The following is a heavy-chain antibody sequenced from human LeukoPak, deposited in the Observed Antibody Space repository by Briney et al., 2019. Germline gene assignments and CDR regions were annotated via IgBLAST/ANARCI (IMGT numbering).Heavy chain of an antibody. CDR1: GGSISSYY. V-gene: IGHV4-59*01. CDR2: IYYSGST. D-gene: IGHD6-13*01. J-gene: IGHJ4*02. Sequence: SETLSLTCTVSGGSISSYYWSWIRQPPGKGLERIGYIYYSGSTNYNPSLKSRVTISVDTSKNQLSLKLSSVTAADTAVYYCARVGKDSSSWQYYFDYWGQGTLVTVSS. CDR3: ARVGKDSSSWQYYFDY.